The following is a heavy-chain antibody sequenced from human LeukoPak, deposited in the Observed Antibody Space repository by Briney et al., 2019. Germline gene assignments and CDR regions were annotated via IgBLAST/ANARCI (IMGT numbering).Heavy chain of an antibody. CDR1: GYTLTGYY. V-gene: IGHV1-2*02. CDR2: INPNSGGT. D-gene: IGHD6-13*01. J-gene: IGHJ3*02. Sequence: ASVKVSCKASGYTLTGYYMHWVRQAPGPGLEWMGWINPNSGGTNYAQKFQGRVTMTRDTSISTAYMELSRLRSDDTAAYYCARDLRQLVRGYAFDIWGQGTMVTVSS. CDR3: ARDLRQLVRGYAFDI.